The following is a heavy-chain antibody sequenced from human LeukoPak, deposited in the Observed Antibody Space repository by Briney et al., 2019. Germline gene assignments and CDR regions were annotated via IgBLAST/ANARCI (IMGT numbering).Heavy chain of an antibody. Sequence: PSETLSLTCAVSGGSISSSNWWSWVRQPPGKGLEWIGEIYHSGSTNYNPSLKSRVTISVDKSKNQFSLKLSSVTAADTAVYYCARRDSGDYYGSGSYRFWGQGTLVTVSS. CDR3: ARRDSGDYYGSGSYRF. D-gene: IGHD3-10*01. J-gene: IGHJ4*02. V-gene: IGHV4-4*02. CDR2: IYHSGST. CDR1: GGSISSSNW.